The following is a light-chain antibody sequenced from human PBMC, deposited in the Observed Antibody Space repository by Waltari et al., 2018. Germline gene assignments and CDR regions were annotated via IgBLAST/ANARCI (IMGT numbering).Light chain of an antibody. CDR2: GNN. V-gene: IGLV1-40*01. J-gene: IGLJ3*02. CDR3: QSYDNSLSGAWV. Sequence: QSVLTQPPSLSGAPGQRVTISCTGSSSNLGSGHDVHWYQQLPGTAPNLLIYGNNNRPSGVPDRFSGSRSGTSASLAITGLQAEDEADYYCQSYDNSLSGAWVFGGGTKLTVL. CDR1: SSNLGSGHD.